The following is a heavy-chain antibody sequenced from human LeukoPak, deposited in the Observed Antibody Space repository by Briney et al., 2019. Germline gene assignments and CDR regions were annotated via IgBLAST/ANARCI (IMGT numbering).Heavy chain of an antibody. Sequence: ASVKVSCKASGYTFTSYYMHWVRQAPGQGLEWMGILNPSGGSTSYAQKFHGRVTMTGDTSTSTVYMELSSLRSEDTAVYYCARDGSITIFGVVNNFDYWGQGTLVTVSS. J-gene: IGHJ4*02. CDR2: LNPSGGST. V-gene: IGHV1-46*01. CDR1: GYTFTSYY. CDR3: ARDGSITIFGVVNNFDY. D-gene: IGHD3-3*01.